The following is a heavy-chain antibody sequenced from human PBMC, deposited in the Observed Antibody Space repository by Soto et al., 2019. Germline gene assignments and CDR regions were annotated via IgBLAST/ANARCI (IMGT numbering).Heavy chain of an antibody. Sequence: PGGSLRLSCQASGFTFSDYAMSWVRQAPGKGLEWVALDQSNHVTYYADSVKGRFTVSRDNSKNTVFLQMDSLRVEDTAVYYCAKWLRSGSYYCDFWGQGTTVTVSS. CDR1: GFTFSDYA. V-gene: IGHV3-23*01. D-gene: IGHD6-19*01. CDR3: AKWLRSGSYYCDF. CDR2: LDQSNHVT. J-gene: IGHJ4*02.